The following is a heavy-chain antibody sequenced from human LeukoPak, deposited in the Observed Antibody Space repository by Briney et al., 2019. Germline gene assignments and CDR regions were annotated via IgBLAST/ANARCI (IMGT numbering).Heavy chain of an antibody. CDR3: TGSLKFITMIPHY. CDR1: GGTFSSYA. Sequence: ASVKVSCKASGGTFSSYAISWVRQAPGQGLEWMGGIIPIFGTANYAQKFQGRVTITADESTSTAYMELSSLGSEDTAVFYCTGSLKFITMIPHYWGQGTLVTVSS. D-gene: IGHD3-22*01. CDR2: IIPIFGTA. V-gene: IGHV1-69*13. J-gene: IGHJ4*02.